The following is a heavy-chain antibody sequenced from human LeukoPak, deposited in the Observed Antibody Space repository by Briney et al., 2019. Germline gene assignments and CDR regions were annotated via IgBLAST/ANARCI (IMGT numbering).Heavy chain of an antibody. J-gene: IGHJ3*02. CDR2: IYYSGST. D-gene: IGHD3-22*01. CDR3: ARFSSGDAFDI. V-gene: IGHV4-59*11. Sequence: SETLSLTCNVSGGSITSHYWSWIRQPPGKGLEWIACIYYSGSTNYNPSLKSRVTISVDTSKNQFSLKLSSVIAADTAAYYCARFSSGDAFDIWGQGTMVTVSS. CDR1: GGSITSHY.